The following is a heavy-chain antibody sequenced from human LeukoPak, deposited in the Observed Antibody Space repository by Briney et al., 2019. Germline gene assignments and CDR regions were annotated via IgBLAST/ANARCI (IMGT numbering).Heavy chain of an antibody. V-gene: IGHV1-69*13. CDR2: IIPIFGTA. J-gene: IGHJ4*02. Sequence: ASETVSCKASGGTFSSYAISWVRQAPGQGLEWMVGIIPIFGTANYAQKFQGRVTITADESTSTAYMELSSLGSEDTAVYYCASGEYSGYDSPFDDWGQGTLVTVSS. CDR3: ASGEYSGYDSPFDD. D-gene: IGHD5-12*01. CDR1: GGTFSSYA.